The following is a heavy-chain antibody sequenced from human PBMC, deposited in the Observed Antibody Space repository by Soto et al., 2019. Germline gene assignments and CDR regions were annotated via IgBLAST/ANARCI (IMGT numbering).Heavy chain of an antibody. CDR3: ARGGVTYYYDSSGYLDI. D-gene: IGHD3-22*01. J-gene: IGHJ3*02. CDR1: GGTFSSYA. CDR2: IIPIFGTA. V-gene: IGHV1-69*06. Sequence: SVKVSCKASGGTFSSYAISWVRQAPGQGLEWMGGIIPIFGTANYAQKFQGRVTITADKSTSTAYMELSSLRSEDTAVYYCARGGVTYYYDSSGYLDIWGQGTMVTVSS.